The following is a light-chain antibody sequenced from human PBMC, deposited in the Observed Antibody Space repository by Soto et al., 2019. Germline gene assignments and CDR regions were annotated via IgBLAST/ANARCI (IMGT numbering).Light chain of an antibody. Sequence: EIVLTQSPATLSLSPGERATLSCRASQSVSSYLAWYQQKPGQDPRLLIYDASNRATGIPDRFSGSGSGTDFALTISSLEPEDFAVYYCQQGSNWPRTFGEGTKLCIK. CDR3: QQGSNWPRT. J-gene: IGKJ2*01. CDR2: DAS. CDR1: QSVSSY. V-gene: IGKV3-11*01.